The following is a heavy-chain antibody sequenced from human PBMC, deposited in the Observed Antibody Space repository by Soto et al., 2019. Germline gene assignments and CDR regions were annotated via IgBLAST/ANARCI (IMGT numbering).Heavy chain of an antibody. D-gene: IGHD1-1*01. CDR1: GFTFKNAW. CDR3: ATVQSRTNNVLDAFDV. CDR2: IKSETDGGRT. J-gene: IGHJ3*01. Sequence: GGSLRLSCAASGFTFKNAWMSWVRQAPGRGLEWVGRIKSETDGGRTDSASPVQGRFILSRDDSRNIMYLQMNSLKTEDTAIYYCATVQSRTNNVLDAFDVWGQGTMVTVSS. V-gene: IGHV3-15*05.